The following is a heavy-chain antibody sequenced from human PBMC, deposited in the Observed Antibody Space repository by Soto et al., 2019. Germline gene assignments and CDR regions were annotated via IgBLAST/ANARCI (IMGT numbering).Heavy chain of an antibody. V-gene: IGHV4-31*03. Sequence: QVQLQESGPGLAKPSQTLSLTCTVSGGSISNSGSSWTWIRQHPGEGLEWIGSIYYSGSTYYNPSLKSRVTISIDTSKNQFSLKLSSVTAADTAVYYCARSISPWGQGTLVTVSS. CDR1: GGSISNSGSS. CDR3: ARSISP. D-gene: IGHD3-3*01. J-gene: IGHJ5*02. CDR2: IYYSGST.